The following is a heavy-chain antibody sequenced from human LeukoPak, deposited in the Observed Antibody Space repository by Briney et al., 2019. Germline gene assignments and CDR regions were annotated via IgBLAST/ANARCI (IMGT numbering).Heavy chain of an antibody. CDR3: VREAAATLFDY. D-gene: IGHD1-26*01. V-gene: IGHV3-21*01. Sequence: GGSLRLSCAASGFTFSSYTMNWVRQAPGKGLEWVAAISSSSRDIFYADSVKGRFSTSRDNTQNSLSLQMSSLKAEDTAVYYCVREAAATLFDYWGQGTLVTVSS. CDR2: ISSSSRDI. J-gene: IGHJ4*02. CDR1: GFTFSSYT.